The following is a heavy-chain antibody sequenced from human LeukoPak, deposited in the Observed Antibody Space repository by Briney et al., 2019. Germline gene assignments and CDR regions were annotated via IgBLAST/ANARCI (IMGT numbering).Heavy chain of an antibody. J-gene: IGHJ4*02. Sequence: SETLSLTCTVSGGSISSGGYYWSWIRQHPGKGLEWIGYIYYSGSTYYNPSLKSRVTISVDTSKNQFSLKLSSMTAADTAVYYCASSEKDEVLRFLEWSPGFDYWGQGTLVTVSS. CDR1: GGSISSGGYY. CDR2: IYYSGST. V-gene: IGHV4-31*03. D-gene: IGHD3-3*01. CDR3: ASSEKDEVLRFLEWSPGFDY.